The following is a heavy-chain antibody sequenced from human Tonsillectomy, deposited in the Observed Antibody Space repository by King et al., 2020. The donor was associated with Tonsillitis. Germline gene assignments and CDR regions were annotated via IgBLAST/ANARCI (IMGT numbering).Heavy chain of an antibody. D-gene: IGHD3-10*01. CDR3: ARTYGSGTYSYAV. CDR2: ISSSGSHI. J-gene: IGHJ6*04. V-gene: IGHV3-21*01. CDR1: GFAFSTYS. Sequence: VQLVESGGGLVKPGGSLRVSCAASGFAFSTYSMHWVRQAPGKGLEWVSSISSSGSHIFYADSLKGRFTISRDNTENSLFLQMDGLRAEDTAVYYCARTYGSGTYSYAVWGKGTTVTVSS.